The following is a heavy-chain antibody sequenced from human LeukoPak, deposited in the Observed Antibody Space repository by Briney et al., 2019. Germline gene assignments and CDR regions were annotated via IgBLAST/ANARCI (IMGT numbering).Heavy chain of an antibody. Sequence: PSETLSLTCTVSGGSISSYYWSWIRQPPRKGLEWIGYIYYSGSTNYNPSLKSRVTISVDTSKNQFSLKLSSVTAADTAVYYCARDRSLDYWGQGTLVTVSS. V-gene: IGHV4-59*01. CDR3: ARDRSLDY. J-gene: IGHJ4*02. CDR2: IYYSGST. CDR1: GGSISSYY.